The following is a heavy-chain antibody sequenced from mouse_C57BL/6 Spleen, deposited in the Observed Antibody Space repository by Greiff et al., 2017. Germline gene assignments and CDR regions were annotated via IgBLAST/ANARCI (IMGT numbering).Heavy chain of an antibody. V-gene: IGHV5-17*01. CDR3: ARRIYYYSSSYAMDY. D-gene: IGHD1-1*01. CDR2: ISSGSSTI. J-gene: IGHJ4*01. Sequence: EVQRVESGGGLVKPGGSLKLSCAASGFTFSDCGMHWVRQAPAKGLQWVSYISSGSSTIYYEATVKGRFTISRDNAKNHLFLQMTSLRSEDTAIYYCARRIYYYSSSYAMDYWGQGTSVTVSS. CDR1: GFTFSDCG.